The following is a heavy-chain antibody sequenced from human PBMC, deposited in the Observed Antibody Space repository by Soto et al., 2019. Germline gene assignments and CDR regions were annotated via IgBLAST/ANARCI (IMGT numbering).Heavy chain of an antibody. Sequence: EVQLVESGGGLVEPGGSLRLSCTASGFTFNGAWMNWVRQAPGKGLEWVGRVKSKVDGGSIDYAAPVRGRFTISRDDSRITADLQMNSLSAEDSAMYYCSADLPDWGAYAFDYWGQGALVTVSS. J-gene: IGHJ4*02. CDR1: GFTFNGAW. CDR2: VKSKVDGGSI. V-gene: IGHV3-15*07. CDR3: SADLPDWGAYAFDY. D-gene: IGHD3-16*01.